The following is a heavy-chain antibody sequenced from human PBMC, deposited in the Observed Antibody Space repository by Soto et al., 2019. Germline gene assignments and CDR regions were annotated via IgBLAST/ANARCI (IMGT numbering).Heavy chain of an antibody. D-gene: IGHD4-17*01. CDR1: GGSVSSGRYY. V-gene: IGHV4-61*01. CDR3: ARVTVGARGCYFDY. CDR2: IYYSGST. J-gene: IGHJ4*02. Sequence: QVQLQESGPGLVKPSETLSLTCTVSGGSVSSGRYYWSWIRQPPGKGLEWIGHIYYSGSTNYNPSRRSRGTIAVDPSNNHVSLKLSSVTAADTAVYYCARVTVGARGCYFDYWGQGTMVTVSS.